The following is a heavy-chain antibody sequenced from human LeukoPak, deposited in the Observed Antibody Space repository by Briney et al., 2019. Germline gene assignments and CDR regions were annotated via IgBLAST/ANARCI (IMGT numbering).Heavy chain of an antibody. Sequence: SETLSLTCTVSGASISAYYWAWIRQPAGKGLEWIERVYTSGNTNYNSSLKSRVTMSVDTSKNQFSLRLSSVTAADTAVYYCARDKHAPRGENYSYYMDVWGKGTTVTVSS. CDR2: VYTSGNT. J-gene: IGHJ6*03. V-gene: IGHV4-4*07. CDR3: ARDKHAPRGENYSYYMDV. D-gene: IGHD7-27*01. CDR1: GASISAYY.